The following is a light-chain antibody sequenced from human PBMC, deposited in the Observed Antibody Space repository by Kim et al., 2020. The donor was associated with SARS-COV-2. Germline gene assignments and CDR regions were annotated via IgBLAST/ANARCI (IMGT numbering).Light chain of an antibody. CDR3: QSYDDNKWV. CDR1: GGSIATDF. CDR2: GDQ. V-gene: IGLV6-57*01. J-gene: IGLJ2*01. Sequence: GKTVILTCTRSGGSIATDFVQWVQQRPGSSPTTVIYGDQQRPSGVPDRFSGSVDSSSNSASLTISGLKTEDGADYYCQSYDDNKWVFGGGTQLTVL.